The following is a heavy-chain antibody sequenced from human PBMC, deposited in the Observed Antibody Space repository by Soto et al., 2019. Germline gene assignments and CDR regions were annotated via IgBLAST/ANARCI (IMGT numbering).Heavy chain of an antibody. V-gene: IGHV4-4*07. Sequence: SETLSLTCVVSSGSITDYSWTWIRRPAGKGLEWIGILYRDGTTSPNPSLESRVTMSLDTSKNHFSLELTSVTAADTALYSCARVFYTDSGGYPRPIFDSWVPGTLVTVSS. CDR1: SGSITDYS. CDR2: LYRDGTT. J-gene: IGHJ4*02. D-gene: IGHD2-15*01. CDR3: ARVFYTDSGGYPRPIFDS.